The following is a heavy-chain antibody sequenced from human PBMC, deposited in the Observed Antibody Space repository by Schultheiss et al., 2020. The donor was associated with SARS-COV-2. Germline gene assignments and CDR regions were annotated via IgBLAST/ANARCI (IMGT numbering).Heavy chain of an antibody. CDR1: GGSFSGYY. CDR2: IYYSGST. CDR3: ARGPPLWTRRRVPTNWFDP. V-gene: IGHV4-34*01. D-gene: IGHD6-19*01. Sequence: SETLSLTCTVSGGSFSGYYWSWIRQHPGKGLEWIGSIYYSGSTYYNPSLKSRVTISVDTSKNQFSLKLSSVTAADTAVYYCARGPPLWTRRRVPTNWFDPWGQGTLVTVSS. J-gene: IGHJ5*02.